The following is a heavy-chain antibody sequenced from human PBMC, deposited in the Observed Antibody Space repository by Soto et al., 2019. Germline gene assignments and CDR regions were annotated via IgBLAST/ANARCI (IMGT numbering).Heavy chain of an antibody. D-gene: IGHD1-26*01. V-gene: IGHV3-15*07. Sequence: EVQLVESGGGLVKPGGSLRLSCAASGFTFSNAWMNWVRQAPGKGLEWVGRIKSKTDGGTTDYAAPVKGRFTISRDDSKNTLYLKMNSLKTEDTAVYYCTTREYSGSWHDYWGQGTLVTVSS. CDR1: GFTFSNAW. J-gene: IGHJ4*02. CDR3: TTREYSGSWHDY. CDR2: IKSKTDGGTT.